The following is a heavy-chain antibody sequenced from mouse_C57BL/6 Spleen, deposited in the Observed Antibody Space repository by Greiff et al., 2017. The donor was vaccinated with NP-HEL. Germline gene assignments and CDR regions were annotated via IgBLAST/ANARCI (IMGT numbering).Heavy chain of an antibody. CDR3: TRKLDDY. Sequence: VKLMESGAELVRPGASVTLSCKASGYTFTDYEMHWVKQTPVHGLEWIGAIDPETGGTAYNQKFKGKAILTADKSSSTAYMELRSLTSEDSAVYYCTRKLDDYWGQGTTLTVSS. CDR2: IDPETGGT. CDR1: GYTFTDYE. V-gene: IGHV1-15*01. J-gene: IGHJ2*01.